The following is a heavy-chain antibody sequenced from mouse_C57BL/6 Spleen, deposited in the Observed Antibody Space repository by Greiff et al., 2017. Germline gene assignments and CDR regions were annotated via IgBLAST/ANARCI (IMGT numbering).Heavy chain of an antibody. V-gene: IGHV5-15*01. CDR3: ARLGSYGYFDV. J-gene: IGHJ1*03. CDR1: GFTFSDYG. Sequence: EVKLVESGGGLVQPGGSLKLSCAASGFTFSDYGMAWVRQAPRKGPEWVAFISNLAYSIYYADTVTGRFTITRENAKNTLYLEMSSLRSEDTAMYYCARLGSYGYFDVWGTGTTVTVSS. D-gene: IGHD2-14*01. CDR2: ISNLAYSI.